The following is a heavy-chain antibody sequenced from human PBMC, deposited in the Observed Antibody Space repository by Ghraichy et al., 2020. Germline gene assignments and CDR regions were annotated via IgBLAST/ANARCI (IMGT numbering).Heavy chain of an antibody. J-gene: IGHJ4*02. V-gene: IGHV3-23*01. D-gene: IGHD2-15*01. CDR2: ISGSGGST. CDR3: AEELWGYCSGGSCYSGDY. Sequence: LSLTCAASGFTFSSYAMSWVRQAPGKGLEWVSAISGSGGSTYYADSVKGRFTISRDNSKNTLYLQMNSLRAEDTAVYYCAEELWGYCSGGSCYSGDYWGQGTLVTVSS. CDR1: GFTFSSYA.